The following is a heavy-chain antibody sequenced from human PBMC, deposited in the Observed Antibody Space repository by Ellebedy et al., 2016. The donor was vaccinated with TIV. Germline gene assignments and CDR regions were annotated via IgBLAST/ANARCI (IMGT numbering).Heavy chain of an antibody. CDR3: ARHVDGDYPWFDP. D-gene: IGHD4-17*01. CDR2: IYPGDSDT. V-gene: IGHV5-51*01. Sequence: KVSCKGSGYSFTSYWIGWVRQMPGKGLEWMGIIYPGDSDTRYSPSFQGQVTISADKSISTAYLQWSSLKASDTAMYYGARHVDGDYPWFDPWGQGTLVTVSS. J-gene: IGHJ5*02. CDR1: GYSFTSYW.